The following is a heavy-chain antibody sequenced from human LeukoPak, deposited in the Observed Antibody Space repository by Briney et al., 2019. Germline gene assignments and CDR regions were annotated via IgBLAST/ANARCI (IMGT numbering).Heavy chain of an antibody. CDR1: GYTFSSYG. CDR2: ISASNGNT. Sequence: ASVKVSCKASGYTFSSYGISWVRQAPGQGLEWMGWISASNGNTNYAQNLQGRVTMTTDTSTSTAYMELRSLRSDDSAVYYCARTYSSYSSSSEFDYWGQGTLVTVSS. D-gene: IGHD6-13*01. V-gene: IGHV1-18*01. J-gene: IGHJ4*02. CDR3: ARTYSSYSSSSEFDY.